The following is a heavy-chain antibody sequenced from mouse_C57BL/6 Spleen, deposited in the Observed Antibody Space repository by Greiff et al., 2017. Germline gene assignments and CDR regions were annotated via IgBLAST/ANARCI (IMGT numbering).Heavy chain of an antibody. D-gene: IGHD2-4*01. CDR1: GYSFTSYY. V-gene: IGHV1-66*01. CDR3: ARGDYDYAMDY. CDR2: IYPGSGNT. J-gene: IGHJ4*01. Sequence: QVQLQQSGPELVKPGASVKISCKASGYSFTSYYIHWVKQRPGQGLEWIGWIYPGSGNTKYNEKFQGKATLTADTSSSTAYMQLSSLTSEDSAVYYCARGDYDYAMDYWGQGTSVTVSS.